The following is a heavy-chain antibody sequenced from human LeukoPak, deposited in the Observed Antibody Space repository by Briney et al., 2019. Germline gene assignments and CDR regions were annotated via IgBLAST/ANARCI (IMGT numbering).Heavy chain of an antibody. CDR3: ARQVGYSYGYGESSD. J-gene: IGHJ4*02. D-gene: IGHD5-18*01. CDR1: GFTFSSYE. CDR2: ISSSGSTI. V-gene: IGHV3-48*03. Sequence: GASLRLSCAASGFTFSSYEMNWVRQAPGKGLEWVSYISSSGSTIYYADSVKGRFTISRDNAKNSLYLQMNSLRAEDTAVYYCARQVGYSYGYGESSDWGQGTLVTVSS.